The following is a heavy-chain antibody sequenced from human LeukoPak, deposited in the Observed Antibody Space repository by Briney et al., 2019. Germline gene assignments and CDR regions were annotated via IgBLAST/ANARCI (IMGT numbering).Heavy chain of an antibody. CDR1: GFTLSIYG. J-gene: IGHJ4*02. D-gene: IGHD2-15*01. CDR3: ARDGSGSGDY. Sequence: GGAPRLSCAGPGFTLSIYGMNWVRPAPGEGVEWVSSISSDATNIYYTDSVKGRFTISRDNAKNSLYLQMNSLRAEDTAVYYCARDGSGSGDYWGQGTLVTVSS. V-gene: IGHV3-21*01. CDR2: ISSDATNI.